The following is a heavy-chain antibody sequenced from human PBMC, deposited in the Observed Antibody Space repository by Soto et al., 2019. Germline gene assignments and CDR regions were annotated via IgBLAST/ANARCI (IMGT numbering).Heavy chain of an antibody. CDR2: IYYSGST. CDR3: ATTPFAYSQIEDY. CDR1: GGSISSSSYY. V-gene: IGHV4-39*01. J-gene: IGHJ4*02. D-gene: IGHD3-16*01. Sequence: PSETLSLTCTVSGGSISSSSYYWGWIRQPPGKGLEWIGSIYYSGSTYYNPSLKSRVTISVDTSKNQFSLKLSSVTAADTAVYYCATTPFAYSQIEDYWGQGTLVTVSS.